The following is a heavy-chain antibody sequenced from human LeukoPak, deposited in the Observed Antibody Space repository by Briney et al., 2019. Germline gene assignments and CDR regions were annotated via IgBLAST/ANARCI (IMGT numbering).Heavy chain of an antibody. CDR3: ASGIWSGYPYFDY. D-gene: IGHD3-3*01. Sequence: PGGSLRLSCAASGFTFSSYSMNWVRQAPGEGLEWVSSISSSSSYIYYADSVKGRFTISRDNAKNSLYLQMNSLRAEDTAVYYCASGIWSGYPYFDYWGQGTLATVSS. J-gene: IGHJ4*02. CDR2: ISSSSSYI. CDR1: GFTFSSYS. V-gene: IGHV3-21*01.